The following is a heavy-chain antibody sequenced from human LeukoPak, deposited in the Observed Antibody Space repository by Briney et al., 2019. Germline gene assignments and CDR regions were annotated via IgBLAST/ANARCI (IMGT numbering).Heavy chain of an antibody. J-gene: IGHJ4*02. CDR3: AKDRGLYYFDY. CDR1: GFTFSNFA. Sequence: GGSLRLSCAVSGFTFSNFAMTWVRQAPGLGLEWVSAISGSGGSTYYADSVKGRFTISRDNSKNTLYLQMNSLRAEDTAVYYCAKDRGLYYFDYWGQGTLVTVSS. CDR2: ISGSGGST. V-gene: IGHV3-23*01.